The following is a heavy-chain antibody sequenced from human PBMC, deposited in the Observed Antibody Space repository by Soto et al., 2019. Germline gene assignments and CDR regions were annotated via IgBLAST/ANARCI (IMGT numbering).Heavy chain of an antibody. CDR1: GFTLNNDA. J-gene: IGHJ4*02. CDR2: IIGGGDTT. Sequence: EVQLLESGGGLVQPGWFLRLSCATSGFTLNNDAMTWVRQAPGTWLEWVSAIIGGGDTTSYADSVKGRFTVSRDCAKKTLYLQMRSLRAEDTALYYCARGRGGSGSLTPRVDCWGQGTLGTVS. V-gene: IGHV3-23*01. CDR3: ARGRGGSGSLTPRVDC. D-gene: IGHD3-10*01.